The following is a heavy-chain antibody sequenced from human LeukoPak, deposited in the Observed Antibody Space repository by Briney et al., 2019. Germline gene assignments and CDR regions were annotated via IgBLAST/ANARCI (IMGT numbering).Heavy chain of an antibody. Sequence: PSETLSLTCAVYGGSFSGYYWSWIRQPPGKGLEWIGEINHSGSTNYNPSLKSRVTISVDTSKNQFSLKLSSVTAADTAVYYCAREEGVWAPNWFDPWGQGTLVTVSS. CDR1: GGSFSGYY. CDR3: AREEGVWAPNWFDP. V-gene: IGHV4-34*01. CDR2: INHSGST. J-gene: IGHJ5*02. D-gene: IGHD7-27*01.